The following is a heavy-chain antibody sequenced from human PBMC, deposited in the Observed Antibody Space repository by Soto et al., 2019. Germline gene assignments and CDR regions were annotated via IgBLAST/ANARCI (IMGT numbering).Heavy chain of an antibody. Sequence: EALLVESGGGLVQPRGSLRLSCAASGFNFNFYWMHWVRQAPGKGLVWVSRINGDGSTTDYADSVKGRFTISRDNAKNTLFLQMDSLRVEDTAVYYCVIDSPTNLEDADTVASWFDPWGQGTLVTVSS. J-gene: IGHJ5*02. CDR3: VIDSPTNLEDADTVASWFDP. D-gene: IGHD5-12*01. V-gene: IGHV3-74*01. CDR1: GFNFNFYW. CDR2: INGDGSTT.